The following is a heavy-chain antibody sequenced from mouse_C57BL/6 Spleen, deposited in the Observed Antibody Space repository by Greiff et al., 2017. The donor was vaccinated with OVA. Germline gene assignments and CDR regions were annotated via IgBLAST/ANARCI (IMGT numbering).Heavy chain of an antibody. Sequence: EVQLQQSGPELVKPGASVKMSCKASGYTFTDYNMHWVKQSHGKSLEWIGYINPNNGGTSYNQKFKGKATLTVNKSSSTAYMELRSLTSEDSAVYYCARGSYDGYYFDYWGQGTTLTVSS. CDR1: GYTFTDYN. CDR2: INPNNGGT. J-gene: IGHJ2*01. V-gene: IGHV1-22*01. D-gene: IGHD2-3*01. CDR3: ARGSYDGYYFDY.